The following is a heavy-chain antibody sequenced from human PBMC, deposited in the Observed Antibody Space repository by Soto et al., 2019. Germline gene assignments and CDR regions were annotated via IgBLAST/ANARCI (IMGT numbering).Heavy chain of an antibody. CDR1: GYTFTDSY. CDR3: ASGWFGEFVYYFAY. J-gene: IGHJ4*02. D-gene: IGHD3-10*01. CDR2: INPNSGGT. V-gene: IGHV1-2*04. Sequence: ASVKVSCKASGYTFTDSYIHWVRQAPGQGLEWMGWINPNSGGTIYTPKFQGWVTLTRDTSINTAYMELSSLKSDDTAVYYCASGWFGEFVYYFAYWGQGTLVTVSS.